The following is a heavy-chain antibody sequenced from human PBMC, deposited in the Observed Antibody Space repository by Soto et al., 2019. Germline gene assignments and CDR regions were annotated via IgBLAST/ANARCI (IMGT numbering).Heavy chain of an antibody. CDR1: GFKFSDYH. J-gene: IGHJ6*02. CDR3: ACVAPTIFGAQFHHNLVDV. Sequence: QVQLVQSGGGLVEPGGSLRLSCAASGFKFSDYHMTWIRQAQGKGLEWLSYISSSGTYTTYTDSVKGRFTVSRDNAKSSLYLQMNSLRGEDTAVYYCACVAPTIFGAQFHHNLVDVWGQGNTVTVAS. CDR2: ISSSGTYT. D-gene: IGHD3-3*01. V-gene: IGHV3-11*06.